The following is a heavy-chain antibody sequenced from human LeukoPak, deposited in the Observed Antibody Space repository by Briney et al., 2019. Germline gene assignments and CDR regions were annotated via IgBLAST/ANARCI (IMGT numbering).Heavy chain of an antibody. CDR1: GGSISSYY. CDR3: ARAGSSGWYPDY. V-gene: IGHV4-59*01. D-gene: IGHD6-19*01. CDR2: SYSSGNT. Sequence: PSETLSLTCTVSGGSISSYYWSWIRQPPGKGLEWIGYSYSSGNTNYNPSLKSRVTMSVDTSKNQFSLKLSSLTAADTAVYYCARAGSSGWYPDYWGQGTLVTVSS. J-gene: IGHJ4*02.